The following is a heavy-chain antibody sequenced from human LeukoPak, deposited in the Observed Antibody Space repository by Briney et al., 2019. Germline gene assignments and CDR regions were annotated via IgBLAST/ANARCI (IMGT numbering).Heavy chain of an antibody. Sequence: QPSETLSLTCTVSGGSISSSSYYWSWIRQPPGKGLEWIGYIYYSGSTNYNPSLKSRVTISVDTSKNQFSLKLSSVTAADTAVYYCARAQYSYGYLFDYWGQGTLVTVSS. CDR2: IYYSGST. CDR3: ARAQYSYGYLFDY. CDR1: GGSISSSSYY. J-gene: IGHJ4*02. D-gene: IGHD5-18*01. V-gene: IGHV4-61*01.